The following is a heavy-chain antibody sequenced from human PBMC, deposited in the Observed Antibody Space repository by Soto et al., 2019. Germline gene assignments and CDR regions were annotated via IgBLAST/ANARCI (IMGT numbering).Heavy chain of an antibody. D-gene: IGHD3-10*01. J-gene: IGHJ4*02. CDR1: GFSFSDFW. CDR3: AKAPRGSGRDYYFDH. Sequence: EVQLVESGGVLVRPGGSLRLSCAASGFSFSDFWMSWVRQAPGKGPEWVANINRDGSQEWYVDSVQGRFTISRDNAKNSVYLQMNSLRDEDTAVYYCAKAPRGSGRDYYFDHWGQGALITVSS. CDR2: INRDGSQE. V-gene: IGHV3-7*05.